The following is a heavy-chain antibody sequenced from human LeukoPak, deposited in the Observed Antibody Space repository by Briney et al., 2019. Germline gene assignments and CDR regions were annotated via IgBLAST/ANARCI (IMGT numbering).Heavy chain of an antibody. Sequence: GGSLRLSCAASGFTFSSYAMSWVRQAPGKGLEWVSAIGGSGGGTYYADSVKGRLTISRDNSKNTLYLQMNNLRAEDTAVYYCAKDSYSSSSGPVDYWGQGTLVTVSS. D-gene: IGHD6-6*01. CDR2: IGGSGGGT. V-gene: IGHV3-23*01. CDR1: GFTFSSYA. CDR3: AKDSYSSSSGPVDY. J-gene: IGHJ4*02.